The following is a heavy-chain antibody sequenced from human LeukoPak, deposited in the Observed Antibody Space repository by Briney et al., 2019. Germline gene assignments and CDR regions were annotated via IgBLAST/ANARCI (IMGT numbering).Heavy chain of an antibody. CDR1: GYSISSGYY. D-gene: IGHD6-19*01. Sequence: SETLSLTCTVSGYSISSGYYWGWIRQPPGKGLEWIGSIYHSGSTYYNPSLKSRVTISVDTSKNQFSLKLSSVTAADTAVYYCATSSGSSIYDAFDIWGQGTMVTVSS. J-gene: IGHJ3*02. CDR2: IYHSGST. CDR3: ATSSGSSIYDAFDI. V-gene: IGHV4-38-2*02.